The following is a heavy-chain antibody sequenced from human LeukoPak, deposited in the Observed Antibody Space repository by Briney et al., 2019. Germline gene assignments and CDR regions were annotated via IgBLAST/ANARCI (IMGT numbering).Heavy chain of an antibody. CDR3: ARDPRHSSSWRGYYYYGMDV. J-gene: IGHJ6*02. CDR2: IYYSGST. Sequence: SETLSLTCTVSGGSISSSSYYWGWIRQPPGKGLEWIGSIYYSGSTYYNPSLKSRVTISVDTSKNQFSLKLSSVTAADTAVYYCARDPRHSSSWRGYYYYGMDVWGQGTTVTVSS. CDR1: GGSISSSSYY. V-gene: IGHV4-39*07. D-gene: IGHD6-13*01.